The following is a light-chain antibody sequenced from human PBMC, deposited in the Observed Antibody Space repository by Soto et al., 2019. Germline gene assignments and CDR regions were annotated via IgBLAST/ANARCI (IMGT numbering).Light chain of an antibody. CDR1: RSNIGSTY. Sequence: CVLTQPPSASGTPGQRVTISCSGSRSNIGSTYVYWFQQLSGTAPKLLIYRNSQRPSGVPDRLSGSKSGTSASLAITGLQAEDEADYYCQSYDSSLSGYVFGTGTKVTVL. J-gene: IGLJ1*01. CDR3: QSYDSSLSGYV. CDR2: RNS. V-gene: IGLV1-47*01.